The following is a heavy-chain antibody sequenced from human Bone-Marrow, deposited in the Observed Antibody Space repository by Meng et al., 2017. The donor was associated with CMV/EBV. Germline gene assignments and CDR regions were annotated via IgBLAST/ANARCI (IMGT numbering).Heavy chain of an antibody. CDR2: ISISSAYI. V-gene: IGHV3-21*01. CDR3: ARDRPFTPNYYSNYEGGLYFDY. D-gene: IGHD4-11*01. Sequence: GGSLRLSCAASGFMFRSYSMHWVRQAPGKGLEWVSSISISSAYIHYADSVKGRFIISRDNARNSLYLQMNSLRAEDTAVYYCARDRPFTPNYYSNYEGGLYFDYWGQGTRVTVSS. CDR1: GFMFRSYS. J-gene: IGHJ4*02.